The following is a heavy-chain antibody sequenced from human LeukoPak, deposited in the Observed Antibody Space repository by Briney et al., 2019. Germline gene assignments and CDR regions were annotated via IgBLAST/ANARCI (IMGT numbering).Heavy chain of an antibody. CDR3: ATPADGYEAFDI. V-gene: IGHV1-69*05. CDR2: IIPIFGTA. J-gene: IGHJ4*02. Sequence: SVKVSCKASGGTFSSYAISWVRQAPGQGLEWMGRIIPIFGTANYAQKFQGRVTITTDESTSTAYMELSSLRSEDTAVYYCATPADGYEAFDIWGQGTLVTVSS. D-gene: IGHD5-24*01. CDR1: GGTFSSYA.